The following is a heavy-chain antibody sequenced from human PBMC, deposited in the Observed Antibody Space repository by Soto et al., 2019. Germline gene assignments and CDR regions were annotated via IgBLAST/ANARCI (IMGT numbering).Heavy chain of an antibody. V-gene: IGHV1-69*02. CDR3: ATSYGSGYRAFDY. D-gene: IGHD3-10*01. J-gene: IGHJ4*02. CDR1: GDTFTFYS. Sequence: QVQLVQSGAEVKKPGSSVRVSCKTSGDTFTFYSINWVRQAPGLGLEWMGRINPILTMSNYAQRFQGRVTMTEDKSTRTAYMELSSLRSEDTAMYYCATSYGSGYRAFDYWGQGALVTVSS. CDR2: INPILTMS.